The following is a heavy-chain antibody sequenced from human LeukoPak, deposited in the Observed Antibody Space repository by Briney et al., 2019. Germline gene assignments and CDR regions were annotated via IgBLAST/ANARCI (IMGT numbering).Heavy chain of an antibody. CDR2: INHSGST. J-gene: IGHJ4*02. CDR3: ASPKGDYGDYYFDY. D-gene: IGHD4-17*01. Sequence: PSETLSLTCAVYGGSFSGYYWSWIRQPPGKGLEWIGEINHSGSTNYNPSLKSRVTISVDTSKNQFSLKLSSVTAADTAVYYCASPKGDYGDYYFDYWGQGTLVTVSS. V-gene: IGHV4-34*01. CDR1: GGSFSGYY.